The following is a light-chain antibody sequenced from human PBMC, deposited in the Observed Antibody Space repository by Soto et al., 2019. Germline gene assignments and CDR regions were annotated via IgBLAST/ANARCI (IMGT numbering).Light chain of an antibody. CDR3: SSSTSTVRVV. J-gene: IGLJ2*01. CDR2: EVS. CDR1: SSDIGGSNY. V-gene: IGLV2-14*01. Sequence: QSALTQPASVSGSPGQSITISCTGTSSDIGGSNYVSWYQQHPDKAPRLIIYEVSYRPSGVSNRFSGSKFGNTASLPISGLQAEDEGHYYCSSSTSTVRVVFGGGTKLTVL.